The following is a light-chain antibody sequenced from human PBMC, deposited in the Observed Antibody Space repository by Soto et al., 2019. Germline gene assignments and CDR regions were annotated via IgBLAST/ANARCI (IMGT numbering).Light chain of an antibody. CDR1: QSISNS. J-gene: IGKJ2*01. Sequence: EIVMTQSPASLTVSPGETATLSCRASQSISNSLAWYQQKPGQAPSLLIYGASTRATGIPARFSGSGSGTEFTLTISSLQSEDSALYYCQQYNNWPPRTFGQGTKLEIK. V-gene: IGKV3-15*01. CDR3: QQYNNWPPRT. CDR2: GAS.